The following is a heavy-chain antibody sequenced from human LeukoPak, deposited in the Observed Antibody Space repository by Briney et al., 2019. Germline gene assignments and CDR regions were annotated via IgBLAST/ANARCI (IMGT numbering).Heavy chain of an antibody. CDR2: ISSSSTYI. CDR1: GFTFSSYA. CDR3: ARAGHNYLFDF. D-gene: IGHD5-24*01. J-gene: IGHJ4*02. V-gene: IGHV3-21*01. Sequence: PGGSLRLSCATSGFTFSSYAMSWVRQAPGKGLEWVSYISSSSTYIYYADSVKGRFTISRDNANNSLYVHMNSLRAEDTAVYYCARAGHNYLFDFWGQGTLVTVSS.